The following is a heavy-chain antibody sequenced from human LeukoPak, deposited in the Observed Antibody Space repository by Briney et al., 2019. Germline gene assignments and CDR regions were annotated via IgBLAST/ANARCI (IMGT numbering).Heavy chain of an antibody. J-gene: IGHJ4*02. CDR2: ISSDGRTE. D-gene: IGHD3-16*01. Sequence: QPGRSLRLSRAASGFTFSSYGMHWVRQGPGKGLEWVAFISSDGRTEYNADSVKGRFTISRDNSKNTLYLQMNSLTTEDTAVYYCARGWGSGAWLIDSWGQGTLVSVSS. CDR1: GFTFSSYG. V-gene: IGHV3-30*19. CDR3: ARGWGSGAWLIDS.